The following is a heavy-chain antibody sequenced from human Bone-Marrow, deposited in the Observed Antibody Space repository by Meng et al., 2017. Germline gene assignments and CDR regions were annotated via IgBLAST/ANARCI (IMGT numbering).Heavy chain of an antibody. CDR3: ARAGYSSGWFAVRTAYYYGMDV. CDR2: ISYDGSNK. Sequence: GESLKISCAASGFTFSSYGMHWVRQAPGKGLEWVAVISYDGSNKYYADSVKGRFTISRDNSKNTLYLQMNSLRAEDTAVYYCARAGYSSGWFAVRTAYYYGMDVWGQGTTVTVSS. J-gene: IGHJ6*02. V-gene: IGHV3-30*19. CDR1: GFTFSSYG. D-gene: IGHD6-19*01.